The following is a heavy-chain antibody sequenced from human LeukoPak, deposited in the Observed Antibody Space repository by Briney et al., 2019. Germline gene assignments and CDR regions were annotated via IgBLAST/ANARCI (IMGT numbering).Heavy chain of an antibody. J-gene: IGHJ2*01. V-gene: IGHV4-39*01. CDR1: GGSISSSSYC. CDR3: ARSSNGYYHFDL. Sequence: KASETLSLTCTVSGGSISSSSYCWGWIRQPPGKGLEWIASIYYSGSTYYNPSLKSRVTISVDTSKNQFSLKLSSVTAADTAVYYCARSSNGYYHFDLWGRGTLVTVSS. CDR2: IYYSGST. D-gene: IGHD3-22*01.